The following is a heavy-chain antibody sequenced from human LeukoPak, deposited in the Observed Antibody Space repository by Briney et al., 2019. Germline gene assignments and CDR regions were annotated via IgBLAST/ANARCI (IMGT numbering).Heavy chain of an antibody. CDR1: GYSFTSYW. J-gene: IGHJ4*02. D-gene: IGHD2-2*01. Sequence: GESLKISCKGSGYSFTSYWIGWVRQMPGKGLEWMGIIFPGDSDTRYSPSLQGQVTISADKSIGTAYLQWSSLKASDSAMYYCARAPFWSSISCSMDYWGQGTLVTVSS. V-gene: IGHV5-51*01. CDR2: IFPGDSDT. CDR3: ARAPFWSSISCSMDY.